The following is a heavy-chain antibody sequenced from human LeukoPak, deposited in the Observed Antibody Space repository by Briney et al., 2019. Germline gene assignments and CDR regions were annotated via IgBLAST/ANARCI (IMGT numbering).Heavy chain of an antibody. CDR1: GFTFSNYW. J-gene: IGHJ4*02. CDR3: ARDLRYYYDSSGYYFDY. V-gene: IGHV3-74*01. D-gene: IGHD3-22*01. Sequence: GGSLRLSCAASGFTFSNYWMHWVRQAPGKGLVWVSRINNDGSSTIYADSVKGRFTISRDNAKNTLYLQMNSLRAEDTAVYYCARDLRYYYDSSGYYFDYWGQGALVTVSS. CDR2: INNDGSST.